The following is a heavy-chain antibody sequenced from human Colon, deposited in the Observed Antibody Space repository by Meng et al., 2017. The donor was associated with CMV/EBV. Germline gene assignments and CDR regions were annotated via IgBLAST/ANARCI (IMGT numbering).Heavy chain of an antibody. D-gene: IGHD3-22*01. Sequence: GESLKISCAASGFPFSIYWMNWVRQAPGKGLEWVANIKQDGSERNYVDSVKGRFIISRDNAKNSLYLQMSSLSAEDTAVYYCVRDNARVQGNIPILVVPQGFDYWGQGTVVTVSS. CDR2: IKQDGSER. V-gene: IGHV3-7*01. J-gene: IGHJ4*02. CDR3: VRDNARVQGNIPILVVPQGFDY. CDR1: GFPFSIYW.